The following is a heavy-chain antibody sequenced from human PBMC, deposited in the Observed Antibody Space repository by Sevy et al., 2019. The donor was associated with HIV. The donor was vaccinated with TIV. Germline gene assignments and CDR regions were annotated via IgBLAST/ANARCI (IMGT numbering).Heavy chain of an antibody. CDR3: AKLLRGDYEAFDI. Sequence: GGSLRLSCAASGFTLSTYVMTWVRQAPGKGLEWVSGISSSGYTTYYADSVKGRFTISRDNSKNTLYLQMNSLRAEDTAVYYCAKLLRGDYEAFDIGGQGTMVTVSS. J-gene: IGHJ3*02. V-gene: IGHV3-23*01. CDR1: GFTLSTYV. CDR2: ISSSGYTT. D-gene: IGHD4-17*01.